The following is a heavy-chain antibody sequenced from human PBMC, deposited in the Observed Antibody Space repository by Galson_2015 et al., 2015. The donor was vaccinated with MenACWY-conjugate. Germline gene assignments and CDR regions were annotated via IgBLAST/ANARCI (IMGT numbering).Heavy chain of an antibody. D-gene: IGHD5-24*01. J-gene: IGHJ4*02. Sequence: SVKASCKASGYSSTSNAMHWVRQAPGQGLEWMGWLSTGKGNTKYSQKFQGRVTITRDTSASTAYMEMSSLRSEDTAVYYCARAHPVCGDAYNSQNCFDYWGQGTLVTVSS. V-gene: IGHV1-3*04. CDR3: ARAHPVCGDAYNSQNCFDY. CDR1: GYSSTSNA. CDR2: LSTGKGNT.